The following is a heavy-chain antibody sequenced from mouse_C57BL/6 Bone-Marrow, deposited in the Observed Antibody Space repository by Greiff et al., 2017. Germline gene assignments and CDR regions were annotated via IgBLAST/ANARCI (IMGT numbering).Heavy chain of an antibody. CDR3: TREGYYDYDYFDY. D-gene: IGHD2-4*01. CDR1: GYTFTDYE. CDR2: IDPETGGT. J-gene: IGHJ2*01. Sequence: QVQLQQSGAELVRPGASVTLSCKASGYTFTDYEMHWVKQTPVHGLEWIGAIDPETGGTAYNQKFKGKAILTADKSSSTAYMELRSLTSEDSAVYDCTREGYYDYDYFDYWGQGTTLTVSS. V-gene: IGHV1-15*01.